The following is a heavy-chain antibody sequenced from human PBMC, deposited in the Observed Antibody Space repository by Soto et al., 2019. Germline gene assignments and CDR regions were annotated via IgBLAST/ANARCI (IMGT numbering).Heavy chain of an antibody. CDR1: GFTFTSSA. CDR2: IVVGSGNT. J-gene: IGHJ4*02. Sequence: ASVKVSCKASGFTFTSSAVQWVRQARGQRLEWIGWIVVGSGNTNYAQKFQERVTITRDMSTSTAYMELSSLRSEDTAVYYCAVIDASGVGYYDSSGYYYGDYWGQGTLVTVSS. CDR3: AVIDASGVGYYDSSGYYYGDY. D-gene: IGHD3-22*01. V-gene: IGHV1-58*01.